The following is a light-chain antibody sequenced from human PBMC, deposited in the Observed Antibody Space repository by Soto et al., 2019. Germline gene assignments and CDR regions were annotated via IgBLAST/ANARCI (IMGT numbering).Light chain of an antibody. J-gene: IGKJ1*01. CDR3: QQNNSYPVT. V-gene: IGKV1-17*01. Sequence: DSQMTQSPSSLSASVADRVTITCRASQGIRHDLGWYQQKPGKAPKRLIYSASSLQSGVPSRFSGSGSGTEFTLTISSLQPEDFATYSCQQNNSYPVTFGQGTKVDI. CDR1: QGIRHD. CDR2: SAS.